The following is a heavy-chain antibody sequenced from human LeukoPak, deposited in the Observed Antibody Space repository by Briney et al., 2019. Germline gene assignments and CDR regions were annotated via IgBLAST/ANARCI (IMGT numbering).Heavy chain of an antibody. CDR2: ISANNGNT. Sequence: ASVKVSCKGSGYTFRSYGITWVRHAPGQGLEWMGWISANNGNTNYAQKFQGRVTMTTDTSTTTAYMELRSLRSDDTAVYYCARGRGDYYGSSGNWSDPWGQGALVTVSS. J-gene: IGHJ5*02. D-gene: IGHD3-22*01. CDR1: GYTFRSYG. V-gene: IGHV1-18*01. CDR3: ARGRGDYYGSSGNWSDP.